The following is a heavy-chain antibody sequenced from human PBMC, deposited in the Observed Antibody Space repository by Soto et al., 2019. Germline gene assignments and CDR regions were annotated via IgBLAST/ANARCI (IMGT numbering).Heavy chain of an antibody. D-gene: IGHD2-21*02. Sequence: QVQLMQSGAEVKKPGASVKVSCKASGDTFTDYYIHWVRQAPGQGLEWMGTVNPSGGHTTYAQHLLGRVTXTXAXSXXTLYMELTSLTSDDTAIYYCARGGHVVVVTAALDYWGQGTLVTVSS. CDR1: GDTFTDYY. CDR3: ARGGHVVVVTAALDY. CDR2: VNPSGGHT. J-gene: IGHJ4*02. V-gene: IGHV1-46*04.